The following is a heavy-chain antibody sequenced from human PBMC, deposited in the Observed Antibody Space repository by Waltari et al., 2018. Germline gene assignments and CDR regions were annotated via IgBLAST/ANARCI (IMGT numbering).Heavy chain of an antibody. D-gene: IGHD4-17*01. Sequence: QVQLVQSGAEVKKPGASVKVSCKASGYTFTSYAMHWVRQAPGQRLEWMGWINAGNGNTKYSQKFQGRVTITRDTSASTAYMELSSLRSEDTAVYYCARMGDYGDHPLDWGQGTLVTVSS. J-gene: IGHJ4*02. CDR2: INAGNGNT. CDR3: ARMGDYGDHPLD. V-gene: IGHV1-3*01. CDR1: GYTFTSYA.